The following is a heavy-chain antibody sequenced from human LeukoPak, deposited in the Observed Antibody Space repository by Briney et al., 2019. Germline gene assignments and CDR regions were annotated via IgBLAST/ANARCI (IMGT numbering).Heavy chain of an antibody. CDR1: GFTFSSYG. CDR3: ARDFELSH. V-gene: IGHV3-33*01. J-gene: IGHJ4*02. CDR2: IWYDGSSK. D-gene: IGHD3-16*02. Sequence: GGSLRLSCAVSGFTFSSYGMHWVRQAPGKGLEWVALIWYDGSSKHYADSVRGRFTISRDNSKNTLYLQMNSLRAEDMAVYYCARDFELSHWGQGTLVTVSS.